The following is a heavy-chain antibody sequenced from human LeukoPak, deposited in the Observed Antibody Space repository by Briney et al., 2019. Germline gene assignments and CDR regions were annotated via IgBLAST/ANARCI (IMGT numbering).Heavy chain of an antibody. D-gene: IGHD6-6*01. V-gene: IGHV3-20*04. J-gene: IGHJ3*02. CDR2: INWNGGST. Sequence: GGSLRLSCEASGFTFSSYSMNWVRQAPGKGLEWVSGINWNGGSTGYADSVKGRFTISRDNAKNSLYLQMNSLRAEDTALYYCARETSLAFDIWGQGTMVTVSS. CDR1: GFTFSSYS. CDR3: ARETSLAFDI.